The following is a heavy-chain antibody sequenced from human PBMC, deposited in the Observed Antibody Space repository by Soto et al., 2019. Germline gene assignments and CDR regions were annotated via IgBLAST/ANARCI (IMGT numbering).Heavy chain of an antibody. D-gene: IGHD2-2*01. CDR3: ARVAEGYCSSTSCPFDY. Sequence: QVQLVQSGAEVKKPGASVKVSCKASGYTFTGYYMHWVRQAPGQGLEWMGWINPNSGGTNYAQKFQGWVTMTRDTSLSTAYMELSRLRSDDTAVYYCARVAEGYCSSTSCPFDYWGQGTLVTVSS. CDR1: GYTFTGYY. V-gene: IGHV1-2*04. CDR2: INPNSGGT. J-gene: IGHJ4*02.